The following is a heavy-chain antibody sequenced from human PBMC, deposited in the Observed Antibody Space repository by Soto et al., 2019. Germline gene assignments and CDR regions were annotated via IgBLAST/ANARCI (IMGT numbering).Heavy chain of an antibody. V-gene: IGHV4-59*08. Sequence: SETLSLTCTVSGGSISSYYWSWIRQPPGKGLEWIGYIYYSGSTNYNPSLKSRVTISVDTSKNQFSLKLSSVTAADTAVYYCASNWNDVPKFDYWGQGTLVTVSS. J-gene: IGHJ4*02. D-gene: IGHD1-20*01. CDR2: IYYSGST. CDR3: ASNWNDVPKFDY. CDR1: GGSISSYY.